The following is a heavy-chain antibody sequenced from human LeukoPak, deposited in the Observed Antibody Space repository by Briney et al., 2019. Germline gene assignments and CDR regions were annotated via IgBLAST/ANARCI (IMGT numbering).Heavy chain of an antibody. CDR3: ARDGLTRYFDY. J-gene: IGHJ4*02. D-gene: IGHD3-22*01. CDR2: IYTSGST. CDR1: GGSVSSGSFY. Sequence: SETLSLTCSVSGGSVSSGSFYWSWIRQPAGKGLEWIGRIYTSGSTNYNPSLKSRVTISVDTSKNQFSLKLSSVTAADTAVYYCARDGLTRYFDYWGQGTLVTVSS. V-gene: IGHV4-61*02.